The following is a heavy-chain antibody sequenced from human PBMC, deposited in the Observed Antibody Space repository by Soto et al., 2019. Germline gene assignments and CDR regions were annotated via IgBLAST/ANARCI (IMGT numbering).Heavy chain of an antibody. V-gene: IGHV1-69*02. CDR3: ARSTGKVGATIYYLDY. Sequence: GASVKVSCKASGGTFSSYTISWVRQAPGQGLEWMGRIIPILGIANYAQKFQGRVTITADKSTSTAYMELSSLRSEDTAVYYCARSTGKVGATIYYLDYWGQGTLVTVSS. D-gene: IGHD1-26*01. J-gene: IGHJ4*02. CDR1: GGTFSSYT. CDR2: IIPILGIA.